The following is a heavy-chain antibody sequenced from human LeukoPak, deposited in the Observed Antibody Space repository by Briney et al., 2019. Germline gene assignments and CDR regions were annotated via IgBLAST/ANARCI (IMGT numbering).Heavy chain of an antibody. Sequence: SETLSLTCTVSGGSISSSSYYWGWIRQPPGKGLEWIGNMYYSGSTHYNPSLKRRVTISVDTSKNQFSLKLSSVTAADTAVYYCARGETYYYDSSGSPVYFQHWGQGTLVTVSS. CDR2: MYYSGST. J-gene: IGHJ1*01. V-gene: IGHV4-39*07. CDR1: GGSISSSSYY. D-gene: IGHD3-22*01. CDR3: ARGETYYYDSSGSPVYFQH.